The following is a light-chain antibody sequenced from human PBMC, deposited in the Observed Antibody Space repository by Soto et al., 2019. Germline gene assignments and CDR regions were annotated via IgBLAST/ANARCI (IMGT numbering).Light chain of an antibody. J-gene: IGKJ1*01. V-gene: IGKV3-20*01. CDR2: GAS. CDR1: QSVSSY. Sequence: EIVLTQSPGSLYLSPGERATLSCRASQSVSSYLAWYQQKPGQAPRLLIYGASSRATGFPDRFSGSGSGTDFSLTISRLEPEDSAVYYCQQYSSPPRTFGHGTKVEIK. CDR3: QQYSSPPRT.